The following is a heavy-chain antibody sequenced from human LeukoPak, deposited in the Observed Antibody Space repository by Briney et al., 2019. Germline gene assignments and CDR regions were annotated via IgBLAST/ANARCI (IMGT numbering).Heavy chain of an antibody. J-gene: IGHJ3*02. Sequence: ASVKVSCKASGYTSTSYDINWVRQATGQGLEWMGWMNPNSGNTGYAQKFQGRVAMTRNTSISTAYMELSSLRSEDTAVYYCARGSADLNAFDIWGQGTMVTVSS. CDR2: MNPNSGNT. CDR3: ARGSADLNAFDI. CDR1: GYTSTSYD. D-gene: IGHD4/OR15-4a*01. V-gene: IGHV1-8*01.